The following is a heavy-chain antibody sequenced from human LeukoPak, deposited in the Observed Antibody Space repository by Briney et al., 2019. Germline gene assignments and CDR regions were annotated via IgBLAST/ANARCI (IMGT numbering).Heavy chain of an antibody. CDR3: GPDLRGPAWSLDY. J-gene: IGHJ4*02. CDR2: VSDSGSSA. D-gene: IGHD2-8*02. CDR1: GFTFRNYG. V-gene: IGHV3-23*01. Sequence: PGGSLRLSCAASGFTFRNYGMSWVRQAPGKGLEWVSVVSDSGSSAYYTDSVKGRFTISRDNSKNTLYLQMNSLRAEDTAVYFCGPDLRGPAWSLDYWGQGTLVTVSS.